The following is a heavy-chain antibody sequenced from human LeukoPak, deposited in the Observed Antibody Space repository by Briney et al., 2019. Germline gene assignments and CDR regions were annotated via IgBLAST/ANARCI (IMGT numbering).Heavy chain of an antibody. J-gene: IGHJ4*02. CDR3: ARGLYNRNY. D-gene: IGHD1-14*01. V-gene: IGHV3-7*01. Sequence: GGSLRLSCAASGFTFSSYWMSWVRPAPGRGLESVANIKQDGSEKYYVDSVKGRFTISRDNATKSLYLQMNSLRAEDTAVYYCARGLYNRNYWGQGTLVTVSS. CDR2: IKQDGSEK. CDR1: GFTFSSYW.